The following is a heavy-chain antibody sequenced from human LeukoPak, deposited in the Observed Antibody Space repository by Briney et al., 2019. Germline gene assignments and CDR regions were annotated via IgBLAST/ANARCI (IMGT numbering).Heavy chain of an antibody. V-gene: IGHV3-13*01. CDR3: ARAPPGIAAVRDRPYYFDY. D-gene: IGHD6-13*01. Sequence: GGSLRLSCAASVITLINYDMHSVRQATGKGLEWVSGIGTVGDTYYPGSVKGRFTISGENAKNSLYLEMNSLRAGDTAVYYCARAPPGIAAVRDRPYYFDYWGQGTLVTVSS. CDR2: IGTVGDT. CDR1: VITLINYD. J-gene: IGHJ4*02.